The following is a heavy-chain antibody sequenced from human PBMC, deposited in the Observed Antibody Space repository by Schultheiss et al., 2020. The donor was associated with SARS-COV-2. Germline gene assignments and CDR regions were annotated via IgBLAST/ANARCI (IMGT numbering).Heavy chain of an antibody. V-gene: IGHV3-30*04. D-gene: IGHD6-19*01. CDR1: GFTFSSYA. CDR3: AKDLAAVADPVYYYYYGMDV. CDR2: ISYDGSNK. J-gene: IGHJ6*02. Sequence: GESLKISCAASGFTFSSYAMHWVRQAPGKGLEWVAVISYDGSNKYYADSVKGRFTISRDNSKNTLYLQMNSLRAEDTAVYYCAKDLAAVADPVYYYYYGMDVWGQGTTVTVSS.